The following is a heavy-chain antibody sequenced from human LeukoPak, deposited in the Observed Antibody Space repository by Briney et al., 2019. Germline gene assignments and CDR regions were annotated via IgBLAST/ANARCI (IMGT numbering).Heavy chain of an antibody. CDR1: GGSMNSDY. J-gene: IGHJ4*02. CDR2: FKYDGNT. D-gene: IGHD2-21*02. Sequence: SETLSLTCPVSGGSMNSDYYCWIRQSPGMGLEWIGYFKYDGNTGYNPSLKSRATISKDTSKNQFSLRVNFVTAADTAVYYCATVVDESDIDNWGQGTLVTVSS. V-gene: IGHV4-59*01. CDR3: ATVVDESDIDN.